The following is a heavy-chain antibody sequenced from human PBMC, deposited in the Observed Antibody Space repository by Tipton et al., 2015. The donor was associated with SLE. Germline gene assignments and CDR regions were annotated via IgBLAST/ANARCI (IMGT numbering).Heavy chain of an antibody. Sequence: SLRLSCAASGFTFSDYYMSWIRQAPGKGLEWVSYISSRGPAIYYADSVKGRFTISRDNAKNSLYLQMNSLRVEDTALYYCATDGASFEYWGQGTLVIVSS. J-gene: IGHJ4*02. CDR3: ATDGASFEY. CDR1: GFTFSDYY. V-gene: IGHV3-11*04. D-gene: IGHD3-10*01. CDR2: ISSRGPAI.